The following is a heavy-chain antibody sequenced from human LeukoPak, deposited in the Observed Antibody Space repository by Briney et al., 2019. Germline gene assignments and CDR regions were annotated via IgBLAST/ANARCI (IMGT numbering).Heavy chain of an antibody. Sequence: PGGSLRLSCAASGFTFSNAWMSWVRQAPGKGLEWVGRIKSKTDGGTTDYAAPVKGRFTISRDDSKNTLYLQMNSLKTEDTAVYYCTTDGPPRVVPAAQLGHDYWGQGTLVTVSS. CDR2: IKSKTDGGTT. CDR3: TTDGPPRVVPAAQLGHDY. CDR1: GFTFSNAW. V-gene: IGHV3-15*01. J-gene: IGHJ4*02. D-gene: IGHD2-2*01.